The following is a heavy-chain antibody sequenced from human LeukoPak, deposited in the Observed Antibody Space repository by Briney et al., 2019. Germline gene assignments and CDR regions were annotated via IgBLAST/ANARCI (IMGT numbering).Heavy chain of an antibody. CDR2: ITSGSSPI. D-gene: IGHD4-17*01. V-gene: IGHV3-48*02. CDR3: ARRAYGDDSFDY. J-gene: IGHJ4*02. Sequence: PGGSLRLSCAASGFTFDDYGMNWVRQAPGKGLEWVSYITSGSSPIYYADSVKGRFTISRDNAKNSLYLQMNSLRDEDTAVYYCARRAYGDDSFDYWGQGTLVTVSS. CDR1: GFTFDDYG.